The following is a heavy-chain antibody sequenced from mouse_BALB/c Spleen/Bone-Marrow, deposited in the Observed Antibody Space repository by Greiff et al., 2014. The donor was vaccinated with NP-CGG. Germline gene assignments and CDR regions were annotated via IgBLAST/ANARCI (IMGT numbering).Heavy chain of an antibody. CDR1: GFTFSSYG. CDR2: INSCGGNT. D-gene: IGHD4-1*01. J-gene: IGHJ1*01. CDR3: SGGGNWDVRRYFDV. V-gene: IGHV5-6*01. Sequence: VQLQQPGGGLVKPGGSLKLSCAASGFTFSSYGMSWVRQTPDKRLEWVATINSCGGNTYHFDSVRGRFTISRDNAKYTLYLQMTSRKSEDTAMYYCSGGGNWDVRRYFDVWGAGTTVTVSS.